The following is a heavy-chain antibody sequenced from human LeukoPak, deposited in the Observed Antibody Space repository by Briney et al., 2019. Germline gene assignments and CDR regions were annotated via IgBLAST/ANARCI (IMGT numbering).Heavy chain of an antibody. V-gene: IGHV3-23*01. CDR3: ARHYGGNPDLDY. D-gene: IGHD4-17*01. CDR1: GFTFSSYA. CDR2: ISNSGGNT. J-gene: IGHJ4*02. Sequence: PGGSLRLSCAASGFTFSSYAMSWVRRAPGKGLEWVSSISNSGGNTYYADSVKGRFTISRDNSKNTLYLQMNSLRAEDTAVYYCARHYGGNPDLDYWGQGTLVTVSS.